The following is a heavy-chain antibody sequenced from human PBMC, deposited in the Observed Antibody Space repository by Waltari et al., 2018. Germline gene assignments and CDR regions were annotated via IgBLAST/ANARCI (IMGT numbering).Heavy chain of an antibody. Sequence: EVQLVESGGGLVKPGGSLRLHCVASQFSISTYNMNWVRQAPGKGLEWVASISSDSNYIHYADSVKGRFTISRDNAKNSLYLQMNSLRAEDTAVYYCATGGWGFYFDYWGQGTLVTVSS. D-gene: IGHD7-27*01. V-gene: IGHV3-21*01. J-gene: IGHJ4*02. CDR1: QFSISTYN. CDR3: ATGGWGFYFDY. CDR2: ISSDSNYI.